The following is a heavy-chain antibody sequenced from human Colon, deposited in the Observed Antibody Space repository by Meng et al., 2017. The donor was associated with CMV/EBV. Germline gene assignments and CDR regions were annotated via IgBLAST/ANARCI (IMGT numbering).Heavy chain of an antibody. Sequence: GSLRLSCQASGYTFTAYWIGWVRQMPGKGLEWMGIIYPGDSETRYTSSFQGQVTISADKSISAAYLQWNTLKASDSAMYYCVRQRYQSSNGAKDYWGQGTQVTVSS. D-gene: IGHD2-8*01. V-gene: IGHV5-51*01. CDR1: GYTFTAYW. J-gene: IGHJ4*02. CDR2: IYPGDSET. CDR3: VRQRYQSSNGAKDY.